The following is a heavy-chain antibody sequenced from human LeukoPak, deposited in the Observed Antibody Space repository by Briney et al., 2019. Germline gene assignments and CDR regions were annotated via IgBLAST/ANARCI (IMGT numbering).Heavy chain of an antibody. Sequence: ASVKVSCKVSGYTLTELSMHWVRQAPGKGLEWMGGFDPEDGETIYAQKFQGRVTMTEDTSTDTAYMELSSLRSEDTAGYYCATGGAKSSYYYYYYMDVWGKGTTVTVSS. CDR3: ATGGAKSSYYYYYYMDV. D-gene: IGHD3-16*01. J-gene: IGHJ6*03. CDR2: FDPEDGET. V-gene: IGHV1-24*01. CDR1: GYTLTELS.